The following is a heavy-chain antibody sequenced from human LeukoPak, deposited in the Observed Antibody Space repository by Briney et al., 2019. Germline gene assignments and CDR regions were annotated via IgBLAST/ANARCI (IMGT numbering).Heavy chain of an antibody. CDR2: ISSSSSYI. Sequence: GRSLRLSCAASGFTFSSYGMHWVRQAPGKGLEWVSSISSSSSYIYYADSVKGRFTISRDNAKNSLYLQMNSLRAEDMAVYYCARDGRGAVAGFDYWGQGTLVTVSS. CDR3: ARDGRGAVAGFDY. D-gene: IGHD6-19*01. V-gene: IGHV3-21*01. J-gene: IGHJ4*02. CDR1: GFTFSSYG.